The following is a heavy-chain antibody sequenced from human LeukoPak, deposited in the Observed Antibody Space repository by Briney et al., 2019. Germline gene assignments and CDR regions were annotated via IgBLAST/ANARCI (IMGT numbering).Heavy chain of an antibody. D-gene: IGHD6-19*01. Sequence: GGSLRLSCAASGFTFSSYGMHWVRQAPGKGLEWVAVIWYDGSNKYYADSVKGRFTISRDNSKNTLYLQMNSLRAEDTAVYYCARDQEAVAVDYDAFDIWGQGTMVTVSS. J-gene: IGHJ3*02. CDR1: GFTFSSYG. V-gene: IGHV3-33*08. CDR2: IWYDGSNK. CDR3: ARDQEAVAVDYDAFDI.